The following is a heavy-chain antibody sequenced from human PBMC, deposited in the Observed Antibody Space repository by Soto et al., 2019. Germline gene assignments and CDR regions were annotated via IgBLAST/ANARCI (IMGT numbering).Heavy chain of an antibody. J-gene: IGHJ6*02. CDR1: GFTFSSYD. CDR2: IGTAGDT. Sequence: EVQLVESGGGLVQPGGSLRLSCAASGFTFSSYDMHWVRQATGKGLEWVSAIGTAGDTYYPGSVKGRFTNSRENAKNSLSLQMNSPRAEDTAVYSCARAGSSWSYDYDGMDVWGQGTTVTVSS. CDR3: ARAGSSWSYDYDGMDV. V-gene: IGHV3-13*01. D-gene: IGHD6-13*01.